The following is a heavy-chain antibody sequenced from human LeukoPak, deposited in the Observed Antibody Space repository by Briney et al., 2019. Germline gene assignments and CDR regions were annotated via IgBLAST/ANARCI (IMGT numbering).Heavy chain of an antibody. V-gene: IGHV3-74*01. D-gene: IGHD6-19*01. CDR3: AREGSGWSPFDY. CDR1: GFTFSSYW. J-gene: IGHJ4*02. CDR2: INSDGSST. Sequence: AGGSLRLSCAASGFTFSSYWMHWVRHAPGKGLVWVSRINSDGSSTSYADSVKGRFTISRDNAKNTLYLQMNSLRAEDTAVYYCAREGSGWSPFDYWGQGTLVIVSS.